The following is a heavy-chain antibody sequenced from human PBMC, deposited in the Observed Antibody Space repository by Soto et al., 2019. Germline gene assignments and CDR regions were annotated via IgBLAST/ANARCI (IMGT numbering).Heavy chain of an antibody. CDR3: AKRRGAGGHFDY. CDR1: GFTFSSYA. CDR2: VSIGGST. J-gene: IGHJ4*02. V-gene: IGHV3-23*01. Sequence: DVQLLESGGGLVQPEGSLRLSCAASGFTFSSYAMGWVRQGPGKGLEWVAVVSIGGSTHYADSVRGRFTISRDNSKNTLSLHMNSRTAEYTAVYFCAKRRGAGGHFDYWGQGALVTVSS. D-gene: IGHD2-15*01.